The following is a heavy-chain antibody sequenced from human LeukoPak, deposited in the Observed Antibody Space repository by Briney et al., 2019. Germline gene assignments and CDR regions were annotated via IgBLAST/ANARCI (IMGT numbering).Heavy chain of an antibody. V-gene: IGHV4-59*01. CDR2: XXXXXXX. Sequence: SETLSLTCTVSGGSISSYYWSWIRQPPGKGXXXXXXXXXXXXXXYNPSLKSRVTISVDTSKNQFSLKLSSVTAADTAVYYCARGLSSIRYFDWLSPFSPHFDYWGQGTLVTVSS. J-gene: IGHJ4*02. CDR1: GGSISSYY. CDR3: ARGLSSIRYFDWLSPFSPHFDY. D-gene: IGHD3-9*01.